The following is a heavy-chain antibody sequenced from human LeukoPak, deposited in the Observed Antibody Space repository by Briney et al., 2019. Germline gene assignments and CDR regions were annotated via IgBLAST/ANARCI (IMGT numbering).Heavy chain of an antibody. CDR1: GFTFSSYA. J-gene: IGHJ4*02. V-gene: IGHV3-23*01. D-gene: IGHD2-15*01. Sequence: PGGSLRLSCAASGFTFSSYAMSWVRQAPGKGLEWVSAISGSGGSTYYADSVKGRFTISRDNSKNTLYLQMNSLRAEDTAVYYCARGGRYCSGGSCYSSFDYWGQGTLVTVSS. CDR3: ARGGRYCSGGSCYSSFDY. CDR2: ISGSGGST.